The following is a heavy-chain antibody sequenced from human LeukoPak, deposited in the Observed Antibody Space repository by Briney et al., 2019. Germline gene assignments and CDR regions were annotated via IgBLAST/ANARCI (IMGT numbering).Heavy chain of an antibody. Sequence: GGSLRLSCAASGFTFSSYAMSWVRQAPGKGLEWVSSISGSGSTTYYADSVRGRFTISRDSSKNTVYLQMNGLRAEDTAVHYCAVRGIIMNWFEPWGQETLVTVSS. J-gene: IGHJ5*02. CDR3: AVRGIIMNWFEP. CDR1: GFTFSSYA. V-gene: IGHV3-23*01. CDR2: ISGSGSTT. D-gene: IGHD3-10*02.